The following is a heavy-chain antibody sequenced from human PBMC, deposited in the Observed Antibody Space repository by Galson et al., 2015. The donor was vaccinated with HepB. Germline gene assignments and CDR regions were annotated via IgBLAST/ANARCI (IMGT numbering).Heavy chain of an antibody. D-gene: IGHD3-3*01. CDR2: ISYDGSNK. V-gene: IGHV3-30*18. J-gene: IGHJ6*03. Sequence: GLEWVAVISYDGSNKYHADSVKGRFTISRDNSKNTLYLQMNSLRAEDTAVYYCAKGPNDFWSGYYWEYYYMDVWGKGTTVTVSS. CDR3: AKGPNDFWSGYYWEYYYMDV.